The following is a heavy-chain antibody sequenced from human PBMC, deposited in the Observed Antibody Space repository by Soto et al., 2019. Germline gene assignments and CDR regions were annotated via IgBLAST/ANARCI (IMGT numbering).Heavy chain of an antibody. CDR1: VFSCKSYA. J-gene: IGHJ4*02. D-gene: IGHD1-20*01. Sequence: GSMRLSCAACVFSCKSYAMSWVRQAPGKGLECVSAISGSGCSTYYADSVTGRFTISRDNSKNTLYLQMNSLRAEDTAVYYCAKDLRYNWSSWGQGTLVTVSS. CDR2: ISGSGCST. CDR3: AKDLRYNWSS. V-gene: IGHV3-23*01.